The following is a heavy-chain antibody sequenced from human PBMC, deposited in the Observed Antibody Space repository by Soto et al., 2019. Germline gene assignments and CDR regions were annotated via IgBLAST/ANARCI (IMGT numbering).Heavy chain of an antibody. D-gene: IGHD6-13*01. CDR2: IKQDGSEK. CDR1: GFTFSSYW. CDR3: AKDLAAAGSSPYFDY. Sequence: GSLRLSCAASGFTFSSYWMSWVRQAPGKGLEWVANIKQDGSEKYYVDSVKGRFTISRDNAKNSLYLQMNSLRAEDTALYYCAKDLAAAGSSPYFDYWGQGTLVTVSS. V-gene: IGHV3-7*03. J-gene: IGHJ4*02.